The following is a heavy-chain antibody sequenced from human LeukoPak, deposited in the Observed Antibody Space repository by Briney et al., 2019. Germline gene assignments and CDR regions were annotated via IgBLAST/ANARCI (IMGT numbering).Heavy chain of an antibody. D-gene: IGHD6-13*01. J-gene: IGHJ3*02. CDR2: ISWNSGTI. CDR3: ARDALYSSSWAYAFDI. CDR1: GFIFNNYA. V-gene: IGHV3-9*01. Sequence: PGGSLRLSCAGSGFIFNNYAMHWVRQPPGKGLEWVSGISWNSGTIDYADSVRGRFTISRDNAKNSLYLQMDSLRAEDTAVYYCARDALYSSSWAYAFDIWGQGTMVTVSS.